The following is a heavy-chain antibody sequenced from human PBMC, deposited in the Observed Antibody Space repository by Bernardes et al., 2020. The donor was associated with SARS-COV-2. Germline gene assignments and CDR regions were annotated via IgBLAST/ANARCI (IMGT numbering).Heavy chain of an antibody. V-gene: IGHV1-2*02. CDR2: INPNSGGT. D-gene: IGHD5-12*01. CDR1: GYTFTGYY. J-gene: IGHJ4*02. CDR3: ARGVSWLRPSLLRFDLRFDY. Sequence: ASVKVSCKASGYTFTGYYMHWVRQAPGQGLEWMGWINPNSGGTNYAQKFQGRVTMTRDTSISTAYMELSRLRSDDTAVYYCARGVSWLRPSLLRFDLRFDYWGQGTLVTVSS.